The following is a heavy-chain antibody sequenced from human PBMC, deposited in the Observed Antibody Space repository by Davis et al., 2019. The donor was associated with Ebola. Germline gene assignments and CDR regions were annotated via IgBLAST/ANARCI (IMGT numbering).Heavy chain of an antibody. J-gene: IGHJ6*02. CDR3: AGETYYYYYGRDV. CDR2: INSDGSST. Sequence: HTGGSLRLSCAASGFTFSSYWMHWVRQAPGKGLVWVSRINSDGSSTSYANSVKGRFTISRDNAKNTLYLQMNSLRAADTAVYYCAGETYYYYYGRDVWGQGTTVTVSS. CDR1: GFTFSSYW. V-gene: IGHV3-74*01.